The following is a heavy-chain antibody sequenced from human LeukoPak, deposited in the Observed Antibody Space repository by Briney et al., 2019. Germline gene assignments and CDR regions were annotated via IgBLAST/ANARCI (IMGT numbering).Heavy chain of an antibody. CDR3: ARGADSGWPLYYFDY. Sequence: GGSLRLSCAASGFTFSSYSMNWVRQAPGKGLEWVSSISRSSYIYYADSVKGRFTISRDNAKNSLYLQMNSLRAEDTAVFYCARGADSGWPLYYFDYWGQGTLVTVSS. J-gene: IGHJ4*02. D-gene: IGHD6-19*01. CDR2: ISRSSYI. V-gene: IGHV3-21*04. CDR1: GFTFSSYS.